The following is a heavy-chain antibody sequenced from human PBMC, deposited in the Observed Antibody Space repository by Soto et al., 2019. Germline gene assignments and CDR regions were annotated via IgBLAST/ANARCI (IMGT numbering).Heavy chain of an antibody. CDR1: GFTFSSYA. CDR3: AKAPPRGVPPALNWFDP. V-gene: IGHV3-23*01. D-gene: IGHD3-10*01. CDR2: SSGSGGSK. J-gene: IGHJ5*02. Sequence: GGSLRLSCAASGFTFSSYAMSWVRQAPGKGLEWVSASSGSGGSKYYADSVKGRFTISRDNSKNKLYLQMNSLRAEDTAVYYCAKAPPRGVPPALNWFDPWGQGTLVTVSS.